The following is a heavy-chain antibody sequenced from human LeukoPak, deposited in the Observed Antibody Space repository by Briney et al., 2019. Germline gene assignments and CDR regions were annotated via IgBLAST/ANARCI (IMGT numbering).Heavy chain of an antibody. Sequence: GASVKVSRKASGYTFTSYYIHWVRQAPGQGLEWMGIINPNDGSTSYSQKFQGRVSMTRDMSTNTAYMELSSLRSEDTAVYYCARVGDFGDYGGTDWGQGTLVTVSS. CDR1: GYTFTSYY. CDR3: ARVGDFGDYGGTD. D-gene: IGHD4-17*01. J-gene: IGHJ4*02. CDR2: INPNDGST. V-gene: IGHV1-46*01.